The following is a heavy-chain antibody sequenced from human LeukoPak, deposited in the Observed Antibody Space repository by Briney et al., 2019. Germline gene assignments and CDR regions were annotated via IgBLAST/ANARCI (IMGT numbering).Heavy chain of an antibody. CDR2: ISSSGSTI. V-gene: IGHV3-48*03. D-gene: IGHD6-19*01. CDR1: GFTFSSYE. CDR3: AFGSSGWYPDY. J-gene: IGHJ4*02. Sequence: GGSLRLSCAASGFTFSSYEMNWVRQAPGKGLEWVSYISSSGSTIYYADSVKGRFTISRDNARNSLYLQMNSLRAEDTAVYYCAFGSSGWYPDYWGQGTLVTVSS.